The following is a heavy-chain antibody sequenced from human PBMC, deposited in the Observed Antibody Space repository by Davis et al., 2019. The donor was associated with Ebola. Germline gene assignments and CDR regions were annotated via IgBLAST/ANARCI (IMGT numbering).Heavy chain of an antibody. CDR2: LDSDGSNT. D-gene: IGHD3-22*01. V-gene: IGHV3-74*01. CDR3: AGDRGYYDSSGYYFYHFGMDV. CDR1: GFTFTNYW. Sequence: GESLKISCEGSGFTFTNYWMHWVRRAPGKGLEWVARLDSDGSNTNYADSVDGRFAISRDNAKNTRYLQMNSLRVEDTAIYYCAGDRGYYDSSGYYFYHFGMDVWGQGTTVTVSS. J-gene: IGHJ6*01.